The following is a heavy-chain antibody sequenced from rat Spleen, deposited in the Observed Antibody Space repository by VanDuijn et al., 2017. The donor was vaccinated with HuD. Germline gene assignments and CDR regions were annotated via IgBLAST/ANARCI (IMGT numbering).Heavy chain of an antibody. CDR3: ATGAILQWFTY. J-gene: IGHJ3*01. CDR2: ISYDGSST. Sequence: EVQLVESDGGLVQPGRSLKLSCAASGFTFSDYYMAWVRQAPTKGLEWVATISYDGSSTYYRDSVKGRFTISRNNAISTLYLQMDSLRSEDTATYYCATGAILQWFTYWGQGTLVTVSS. D-gene: IGHD2-5*01. CDR1: GFTFSDYY. V-gene: IGHV5-29*01.